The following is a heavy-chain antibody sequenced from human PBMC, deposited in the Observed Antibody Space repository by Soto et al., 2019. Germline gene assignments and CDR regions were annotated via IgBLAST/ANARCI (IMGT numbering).Heavy chain of an antibody. CDR1: GFTFSSYA. V-gene: IGHV3-23*01. CDR3: AKTLWFGEPPFDY. CDR2: ISGSGGST. J-gene: IGHJ4*02. Sequence: EVQLLESGGGLVQPGGSLRLSCAASGFTFSSYAMSWVRQAPGKGLEWVSAISGSGGSTYYADSVKGRFTISRDNFKSTLYLQIISLRAEDTDVYYCAKTLWFGEPPFDYWGQGTLVTVSS. D-gene: IGHD3-10*01.